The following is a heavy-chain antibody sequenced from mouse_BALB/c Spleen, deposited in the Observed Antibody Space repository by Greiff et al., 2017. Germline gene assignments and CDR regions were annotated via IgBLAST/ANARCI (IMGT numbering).Heavy chain of an antibody. V-gene: IGHV3-8*02. D-gene: IGHD2-4*01. CDR1: GDSITSGY. J-gene: IGHJ3*01. CDR3: ARGIYYDYDGPWFAY. CDR2: ISYSGST. Sequence: EVQLVESGPSLVKPSQTLSLTCSVTGDSITSGYWNWIRKFPGNKLEYMGYISYSGSTYYNPSLKSRISITRDTSKNQYYLQLNSVTTEDTATYYCARGIYYDYDGPWFAYWGQGTLVTVSA.